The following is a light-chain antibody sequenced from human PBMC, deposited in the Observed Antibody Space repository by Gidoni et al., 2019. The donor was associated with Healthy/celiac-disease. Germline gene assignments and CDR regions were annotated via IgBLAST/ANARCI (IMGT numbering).Light chain of an antibody. CDR1: QRISSY. CDR3: QQSYSTPGT. Sequence: DIQMTQSPSSLSASVGDRVTITGRASQRISSYLNWYQQKPGKAPKLLIYAASSLQSGVPSRFSGSGSGTDFTLTISSLQPEDFATYYCQQSYSTPGTFGQGTKVEFK. V-gene: IGKV1-39*01. CDR2: AAS. J-gene: IGKJ1*01.